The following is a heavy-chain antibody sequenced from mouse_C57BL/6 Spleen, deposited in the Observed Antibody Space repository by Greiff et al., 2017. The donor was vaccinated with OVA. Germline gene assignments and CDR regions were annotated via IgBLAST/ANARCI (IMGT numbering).Heavy chain of an antibody. CDR1: GYSFTGYY. J-gene: IGHJ2*01. D-gene: IGHD3-2*02. CDR3: ARGTAQGDG. CDR2: INPSTGGT. V-gene: IGHV1-42*01. Sequence: EVQLQQSGPELVKPGASVKISCKASGYSFTGYYMNWVKQSPEKSLEWIGEINPSTGGTTYNQQCKAKATLTVDKSSSTAYMQLKSLTSEDSAVYYCARGTAQGDGWGQGTTLTVSS.